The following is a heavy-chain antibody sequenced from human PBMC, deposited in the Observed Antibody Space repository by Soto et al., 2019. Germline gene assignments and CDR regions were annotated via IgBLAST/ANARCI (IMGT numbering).Heavy chain of an antibody. V-gene: IGHV4-39*01. Sequence: TLSLTCTVSGGSISSSSYYWGWIRHPPGKGLEWIGSIYYSGSTYYNPSLKSRVTISVDTSKNQFSLKLSSVTAADTAVYYCARLNRYSRSWYRAFDIWGQGKMVPVSS. J-gene: IGHJ3*02. CDR2: IYYSGST. D-gene: IGHD6-13*01. CDR3: ARLNRYSRSWYRAFDI. CDR1: GGSISSSSYY.